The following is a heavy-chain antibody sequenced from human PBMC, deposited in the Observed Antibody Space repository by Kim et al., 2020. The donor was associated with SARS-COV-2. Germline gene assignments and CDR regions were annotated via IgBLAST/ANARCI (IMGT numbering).Heavy chain of an antibody. J-gene: IGHJ4*02. V-gene: IGHV5-51*01. Sequence: SPSFQGQVTISADKSISTAYLQWSSLKASDTAMYYCARRGSGSYWSNLDYWGQGTLVTVSS. D-gene: IGHD1-26*01. CDR3: ARRGSGSYWSNLDY.